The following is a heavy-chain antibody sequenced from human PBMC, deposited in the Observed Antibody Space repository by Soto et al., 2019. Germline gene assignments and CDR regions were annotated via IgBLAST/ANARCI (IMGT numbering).Heavy chain of an antibody. CDR2: IYYSGST. Sequence: TSETLSLTCTVSGGSISSYYWSWIRQPPGKGLEWIGYIYYSGSTNYNPSLKSRVTISVDTSKNQFSLKLSSVTAADTAVYYCASGYDSSGFDYWGQGTLVTVSS. J-gene: IGHJ4*02. V-gene: IGHV4-59*01. D-gene: IGHD3-22*01. CDR3: ASGYDSSGFDY. CDR1: GGSISSYY.